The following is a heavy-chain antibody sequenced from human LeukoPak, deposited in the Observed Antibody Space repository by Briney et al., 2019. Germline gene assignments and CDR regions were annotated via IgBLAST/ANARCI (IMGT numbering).Heavy chain of an antibody. CDR1: GFSVSSNY. CDR3: AKRADYYDSSRALYDAFDL. J-gene: IGHJ3*01. V-gene: IGHV3-53*05. Sequence: GGSLRLSCAASGFSVSSNYMSWVRQVPGKGLEWVSVIYSGGITHYADSVKGRFTISRDNSKNTLYLQMNSLRVADTAVYYCAKRADYYDSSRALYDAFDLWGQGTMVTVSS. CDR2: IYSGGIT. D-gene: IGHD3-16*01.